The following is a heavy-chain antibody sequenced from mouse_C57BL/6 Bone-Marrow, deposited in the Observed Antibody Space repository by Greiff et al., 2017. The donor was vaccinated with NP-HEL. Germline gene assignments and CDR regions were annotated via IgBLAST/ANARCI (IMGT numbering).Heavy chain of an antibody. J-gene: IGHJ3*01. CDR3: ARSLYDGYYVTFAY. Sequence: VQLQQSGPELVKPGASVKISCKASGYAFSSSWMNWVKQRPGKGLEWIGRLYPGDGDTNYNGKFKGKATLTADKSSSTAYMQLSSLTSEDSAVYFCARSLYDGYYVTFAYWGQGTLVTVSA. CDR2: LYPGDGDT. D-gene: IGHD2-3*01. CDR1: GYAFSSSW. V-gene: IGHV1-82*01.